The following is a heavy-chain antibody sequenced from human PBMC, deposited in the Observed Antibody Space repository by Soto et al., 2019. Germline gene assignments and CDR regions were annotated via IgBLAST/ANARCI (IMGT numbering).Heavy chain of an antibody. CDR2: ISYDGSNK. CDR3: AKDLYYDSSGYYSDY. Sequence: GGSLRLSCAASGFTFSSYGMHWVRQAPGKGLEWVAVISYDGSNKYYADSVKGRFTISRDNSKNTLYLQMSSLRAEDTAVYYCAKDLYYDSSGYYSDYWGQGTLVPVSS. J-gene: IGHJ4*02. V-gene: IGHV3-30*18. CDR1: GFTFSSYG. D-gene: IGHD3-22*01.